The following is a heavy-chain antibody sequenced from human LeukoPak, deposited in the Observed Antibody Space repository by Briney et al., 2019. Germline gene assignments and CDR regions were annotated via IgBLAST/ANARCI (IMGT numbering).Heavy chain of an antibody. J-gene: IGHJ4*02. CDR3: SRESGPFCPFGH. Sequence: PSGTLSLTCGVSGGSITTTNYWSWVRQPRGGGLEWIGEISLAGRTRYNPSLKSRVNISIDESKNHLYLNLASVTAADTAVYYCSRESGPFCPFGHWGQGTLVAVTS. CDR1: GGSITTTNY. V-gene: IGHV4-4*02. CDR2: ISLAGRT. D-gene: IGHD1-26*01.